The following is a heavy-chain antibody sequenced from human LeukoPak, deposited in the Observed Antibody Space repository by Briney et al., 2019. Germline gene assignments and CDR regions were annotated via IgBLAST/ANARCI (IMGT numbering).Heavy chain of an antibody. D-gene: IGHD3-9*01. CDR2: INPSDDST. CDR1: GYTFNSSY. V-gene: IGHV1-46*02. Sequence: ASVKVSCKASGYTFNSSYMHWVRQAPGQGLEWMGIINPSDDSTRYAQKFQGRVTMTKDTSTNTVYMHLSSLSSDDTAVYYCARERGPVLRYFDWSTAPPGYFDYWGQGTLVTVSS. CDR3: ARERGPVLRYFDWSTAPPGYFDY. J-gene: IGHJ4*02.